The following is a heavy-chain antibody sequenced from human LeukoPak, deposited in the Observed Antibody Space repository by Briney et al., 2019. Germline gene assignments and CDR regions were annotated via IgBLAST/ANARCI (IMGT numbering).Heavy chain of an antibody. J-gene: IGHJ3*02. CDR2: ISYDGSNK. CDR1: GFTFSSYG. Sequence: QAGRSLRLSCAASGFTFSSYGMHWVRQAPGKGLEWVAVISYDGSNKYYADSVKGRFAISRDNSKNTLYLQMNSLRAEDTAVYYCAKDLGREYYDSSGYFPYDAFDIWGQGTMVTVSS. D-gene: IGHD3-22*01. V-gene: IGHV3-30*18. CDR3: AKDLGREYYDSSGYFPYDAFDI.